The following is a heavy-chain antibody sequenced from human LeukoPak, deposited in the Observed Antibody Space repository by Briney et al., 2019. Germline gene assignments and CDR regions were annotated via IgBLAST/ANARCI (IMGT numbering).Heavy chain of an antibody. CDR1: GFTVSRYY. J-gene: IGHJ4*02. D-gene: IGHD3-16*01. Sequence: GGSLRLSCAASGFTVSRYYMTWVRQAPGKGLDWVSVIADGGTTNYADSVKGRSTISRDNSKNTLYLQMNSLRAEDTAVYYCASSATTPGGFDYWGQGTLVTVSS. V-gene: IGHV3-66*01. CDR2: IADGGTT. CDR3: ASSATTPGGFDY.